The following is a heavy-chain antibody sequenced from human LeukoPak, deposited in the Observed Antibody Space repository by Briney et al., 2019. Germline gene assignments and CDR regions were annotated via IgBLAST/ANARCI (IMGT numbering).Heavy chain of an antibody. CDR3: ARIIKTKDTTMTTAYWYFDL. D-gene: IGHD4-17*01. Sequence: SETLSLTCTVSGGSISSYYWSWIRQPAGKGLEWIGRIYSSGSTNYYPSLKSRVTMSVDTSNNQFSLKLSSVTAADTAVYYCARIIKTKDTTMTTAYWYFDLWGRGTLVTVSS. CDR2: IYSSGST. V-gene: IGHV4-4*07. CDR1: GGSISSYY. J-gene: IGHJ2*01.